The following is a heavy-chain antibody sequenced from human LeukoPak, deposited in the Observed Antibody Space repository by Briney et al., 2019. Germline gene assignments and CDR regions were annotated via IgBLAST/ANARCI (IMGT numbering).Heavy chain of an antibody. CDR2: IIPIFGTA. CDR3: ASRPYYYGSGQYYFDY. V-gene: IGHV1-69*05. CDR1: GYTFTSYA. D-gene: IGHD3-10*01. J-gene: IGHJ4*02. Sequence: SVKVSCKASGYTFTSYAISWVRQAPGQGLEWMGRIIPIFGTANYAQKFQGRVTITTDESTSTAYMELSSLRSEDTAVYYCASRPYYYGSGQYYFDYWGQGTLVTVSS.